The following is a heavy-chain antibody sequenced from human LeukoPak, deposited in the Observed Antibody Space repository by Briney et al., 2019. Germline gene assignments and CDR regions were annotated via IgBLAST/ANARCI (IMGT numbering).Heavy chain of an antibody. CDR1: GYSLISYW. D-gene: IGHD1-26*01. CDR3: ARQYSGSYYDAFDI. CDR2: IHPGDSDT. J-gene: IGHJ3*02. Sequence: GESLKISCKGSGYSLISYWIGWVRQMPGKGLEWMGIIHPGDSDTRYSPYSQGQVTISADKSISPAYLQWSSLKASDTAMYYCARQYSGSYYDAFDIWGQGTMVTVSS. V-gene: IGHV5-51*01.